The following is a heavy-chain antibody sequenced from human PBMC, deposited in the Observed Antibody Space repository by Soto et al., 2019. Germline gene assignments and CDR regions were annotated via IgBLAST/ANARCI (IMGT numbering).Heavy chain of an antibody. D-gene: IGHD2-8*02. V-gene: IGHV3-15*01. J-gene: IGHJ4*02. CDR1: GFTFSSAW. Sequence: EVQLVESGGGLVKPGGSLRLSCAASGFTFSSAWMSWVRQAPGKGLHWVGRIKSKTDGATTDYSAPVKGRFTISRDDSKNALYLQMNNLKPDDTTVYYCKTGGEWGQGTLVTVS. CDR2: IKSKTDGATT. CDR3: KTGGE.